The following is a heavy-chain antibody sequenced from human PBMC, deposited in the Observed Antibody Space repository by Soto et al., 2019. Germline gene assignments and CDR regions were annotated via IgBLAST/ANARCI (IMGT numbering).Heavy chain of an antibody. CDR1: GFTFGSHW. D-gene: IGHD3-22*01. Sequence: GVSLRLSCAASGFTFGSHWMHWVRQAPGKGLVYVSRISSGGTTTNYAESVKGRFTISRDNARNTLYLQMNSLRVEDTAVYYCARFGNSYDTSGFLYWGQGTPVTVSS. CDR3: ARFGNSYDTSGFLY. CDR2: ISSGGTTT. V-gene: IGHV3-74*01. J-gene: IGHJ4*02.